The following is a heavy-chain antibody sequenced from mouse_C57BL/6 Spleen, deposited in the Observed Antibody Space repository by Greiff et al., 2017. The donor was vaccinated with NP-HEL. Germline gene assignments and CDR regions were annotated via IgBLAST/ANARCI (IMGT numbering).Heavy chain of an antibody. CDR3: ARDYYYGSSYGFAY. J-gene: IGHJ3*01. V-gene: IGHV1-66*01. D-gene: IGHD1-1*01. Sequence: QVQLQQSGPELVKPGASVKISCKASGYSFTSYYIHWVKQRPGQGLEWIGWIYPGSGNTKYNEKFKGKATLTADTSSSTAYMQLSSLTSEDSAVYYCARDYYYGSSYGFAYWGQGTLVTVSA. CDR2: IYPGSGNT. CDR1: GYSFTSYY.